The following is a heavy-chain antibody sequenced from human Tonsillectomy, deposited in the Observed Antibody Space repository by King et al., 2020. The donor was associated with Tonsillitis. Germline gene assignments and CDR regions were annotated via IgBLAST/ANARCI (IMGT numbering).Heavy chain of an antibody. CDR2: ISGTGAGT. Sequence: VQLVESGGGLVQSGGSLRVSCEASGFIFRSYGMSWVRQAPGKGLEWVSGISGTGAGTYYIDSVKGRFTISRDNSKNTVHLEMSSLRGEDTAVYYCVGGSWTTDYIFEYWGEGILVTVSS. V-gene: IGHV3-23*04. CDR1: GFIFRSYG. D-gene: IGHD1-1*01. J-gene: IGHJ4*02. CDR3: VGGSWTTDYIFEY.